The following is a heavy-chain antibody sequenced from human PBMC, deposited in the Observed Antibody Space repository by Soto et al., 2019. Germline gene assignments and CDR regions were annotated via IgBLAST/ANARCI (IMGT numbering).Heavy chain of an antibody. J-gene: IGHJ5*02. D-gene: IGHD3-3*01. Sequence: SGPTLVNPTQTLTLTCTFSGFSLSTSGVGVGWVRQPPGEALEWLALIYWDDDKRYSPSLKSRLTITKDTSRNQVVLTMTNMDPVDTATYYCAHRPVCCPYDFWNAWNWFDLWGQGTLVTVSS. CDR2: IYWDDDK. CDR3: AHRPVCCPYDFWNAWNWFDL. CDR1: GFSLSTSGVG. V-gene: IGHV2-5*02.